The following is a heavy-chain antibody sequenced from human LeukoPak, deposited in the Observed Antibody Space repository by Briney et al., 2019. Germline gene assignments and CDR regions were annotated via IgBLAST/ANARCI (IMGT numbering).Heavy chain of an antibody. J-gene: IGHJ4*02. D-gene: IGHD2-2*01. CDR3: ARGDAPMTLFDY. CDR1: GGSISSYY. Sequence: SETLSLTCTVSGGSISSYYWTWIRQPPGKGLEWIGYIYYSGSTNYNPSLKSRVTISVDTSKNQFSLKLSSVTAADTAVYYCARGDAPMTLFDYWGQGTLVTVSS. V-gene: IGHV4-59*12. CDR2: IYYSGST.